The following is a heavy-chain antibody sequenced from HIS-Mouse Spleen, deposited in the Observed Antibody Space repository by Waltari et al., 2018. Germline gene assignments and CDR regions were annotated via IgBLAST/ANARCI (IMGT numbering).Heavy chain of an antibody. V-gene: IGHV3-23*01. J-gene: IGHJ1*01. D-gene: IGHD2-2*01. Sequence: EVQLLESGGGLVQPGGSLRLRGAASGFAFRALVIGWVGQAPGNGLEWVSAISGSGGSTYYADSVKGRFTISRDNSKNTLYLQMNSLRAEDTAVYYCANPKSVAAAPQYFQHWGQGTLVTVSS. CDR2: ISGSGGST. CDR3: ANPKSVAAAPQYFQH. CDR1: GFAFRALV.